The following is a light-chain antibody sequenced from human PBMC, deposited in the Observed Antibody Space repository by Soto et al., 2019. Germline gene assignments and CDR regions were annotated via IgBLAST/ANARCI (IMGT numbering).Light chain of an antibody. CDR2: DAS. CDR3: QQRSNWPT. CDR1: QSVSSY. V-gene: IGKV3-11*01. J-gene: IGKJ5*01. Sequence: EMLLPKTHPTLFLSPGERATLSCRASQSVSSYLAWYQQKPGQAPRLLIYDASNRATGIPARFSGSGSGTDFTLTISSLEPEDFAVYYCQQRSNWPTFGQGTRLEI.